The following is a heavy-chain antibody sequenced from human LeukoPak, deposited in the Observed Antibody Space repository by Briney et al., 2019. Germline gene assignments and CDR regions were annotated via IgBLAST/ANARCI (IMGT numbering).Heavy chain of an antibody. CDR1: GGSISGYY. CDR2: IYYSGST. J-gene: IGHJ5*02. CDR3: ARDRGEHYYGSGSYYNWFDP. V-gene: IGHV4-59*01. Sequence: SETLSLTCTVSGGSISGYYWSWIRQPPGKGLEWIGYIYYSGSTNYNPSLKSRVTISVDTSKNQFSLKLSSVTAADTAVYYCARDRGEHYYGSGSYYNWFDPWGQGTLVTVSS. D-gene: IGHD3-10*01.